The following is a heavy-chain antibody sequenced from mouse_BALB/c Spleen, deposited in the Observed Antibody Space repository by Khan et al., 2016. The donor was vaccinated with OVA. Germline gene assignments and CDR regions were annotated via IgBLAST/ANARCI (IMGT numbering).Heavy chain of an antibody. Sequence: EVELVESGGGLVRPGGSLKLSCAASGFSFSSYSMSWVRQTPEKRLEWVATISTGGSYTYYPDSVKGRFTISRDNAKNTLYLQMSSLKSEDKDMYYWTRHMGYYGSNPYWEDWGKGTTLTVSS. V-gene: IGHV5-6-4*01. J-gene: IGHJ2*01. CDR2: ISTGGSYT. CDR3: TRHMGYYGSNPYWED. D-gene: IGHD1-1*01. CDR1: GFSFSSYS.